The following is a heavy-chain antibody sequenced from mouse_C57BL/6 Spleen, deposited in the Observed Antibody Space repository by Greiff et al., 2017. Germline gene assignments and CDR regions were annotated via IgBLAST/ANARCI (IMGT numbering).Heavy chain of an antibody. D-gene: IGHD1-1*01. CDR1: GYTFTSYW. J-gene: IGHJ2*01. Sequence: VQLQQPGAELVMPGASVKLSCKASGYTFTSYWMPWVKQRPGQGLEWIGEIDPSDSYTNYNQKFKGKSTLTVDKSSSTAYMQLSSLTSEDSAVYYCARGYYGTLFDYWGQGTTLTVSS. V-gene: IGHV1-69*01. CDR2: IDPSDSYT. CDR3: ARGYYGTLFDY.